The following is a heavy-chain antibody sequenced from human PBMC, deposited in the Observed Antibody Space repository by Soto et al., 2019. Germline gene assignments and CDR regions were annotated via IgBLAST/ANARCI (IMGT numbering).Heavy chain of an antibody. CDR1: GRSFSGYY. J-gene: IGHJ6*03. V-gene: IGHV4-34*01. Sequence: SETLSLTCAVYGRSFSGYYWSWIRQPPGKGLEWIGEINHSGSTNYNPSLKSRVTISVDTSKNQFSLKLSSVTAADTAVYYCARLGYCSGGSCYSILYYYYYMDVWGKGTTVT. CDR3: ARLGYCSGGSCYSILYYYYYMDV. CDR2: INHSGST. D-gene: IGHD2-15*01.